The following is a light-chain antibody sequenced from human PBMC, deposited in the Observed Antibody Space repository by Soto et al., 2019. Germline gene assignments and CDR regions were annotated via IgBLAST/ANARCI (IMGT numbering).Light chain of an antibody. Sequence: QPVLTQSPSASASLGASVNLTCTLYSGHSNYAIAWHQQQPEKGPRYLMKLNSDGRHFKGDGIPDRFSGSSSGAERYLIISSLQSEDEADYYCQTWGSGFHVVFGGGTKVTVL. J-gene: IGLJ2*01. V-gene: IGLV4-69*01. CDR3: QTWGSGFHVV. CDR1: SGHSNYA. CDR2: LNSDGRH.